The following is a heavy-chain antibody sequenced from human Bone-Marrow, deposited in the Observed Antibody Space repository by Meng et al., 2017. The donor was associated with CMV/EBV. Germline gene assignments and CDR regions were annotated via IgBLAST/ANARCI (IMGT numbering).Heavy chain of an antibody. CDR1: GFTFDDYA. CDR3: ARDTAGDVGSMDV. J-gene: IGHJ6*02. CDR2: ISWNSGSI. D-gene: IGHD7-27*01. Sequence: SLKISCAASGFTFDDYAMHWVRQAPGKGLEWVSGISWNSGSIGYADSVKGRFTISRDNSKNTLYLQMNSLRAEDTAVYYCARDTAGDVGSMDVWGQGTTVTVSS. V-gene: IGHV3-9*01.